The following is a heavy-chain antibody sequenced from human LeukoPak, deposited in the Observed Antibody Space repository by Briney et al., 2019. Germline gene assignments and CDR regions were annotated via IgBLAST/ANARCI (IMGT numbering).Heavy chain of an antibody. Sequence: SETLSLTCAVSGGSISSYYWSWIRQPPGKGLEWIGYIYYSGSTNYKPSLKSRVTISVDTSKNQFSLNLSSVTAADTAVYYCARGGYYGSGNDFRFDPWGQGTLVTVSS. J-gene: IGHJ5*02. CDR1: GGSISSYY. CDR3: ARGGYYGSGNDFRFDP. D-gene: IGHD3-10*01. V-gene: IGHV4-59*01. CDR2: IYYSGST.